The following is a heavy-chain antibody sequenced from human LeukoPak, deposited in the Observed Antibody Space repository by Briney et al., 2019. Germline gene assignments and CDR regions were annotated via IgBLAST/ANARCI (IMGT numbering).Heavy chain of an antibody. D-gene: IGHD3-10*01. J-gene: IGHJ3*02. CDR1: GYTLTELS. Sequence: ASVKVSCKVSGYTLTELSMHWVRQAPGKGLEWMGWISAYNGNTNYAQKLQGRVTMTTDTSTSTAYMELRSLRSVDTAVYYCARDRFPITMVRGVRDAFDIWGQGTMVTVSS. CDR3: ARDRFPITMVRGVRDAFDI. V-gene: IGHV1-18*01. CDR2: ISAYNGNT.